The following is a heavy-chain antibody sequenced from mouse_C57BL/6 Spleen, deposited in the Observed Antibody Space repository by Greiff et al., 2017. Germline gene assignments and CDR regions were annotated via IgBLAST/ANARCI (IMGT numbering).Heavy chain of an antibody. CDR1: GYTFTDYN. V-gene: IGHV1-22*01. Sequence: EVQLQQSGPELVKPGASVKMSCKASGYTFTDYNMHWVKQSHGKSLEWIGSINPNNGGTSYNQKFKGKATLPVNKSSSTPYMERRSLTSEEAAVYYGARVRDSYEVWGQGTTLTVSS. D-gene: IGHD2-12*01. CDR2: INPNNGGT. CDR3: ARVRDSYEV. J-gene: IGHJ2*01.